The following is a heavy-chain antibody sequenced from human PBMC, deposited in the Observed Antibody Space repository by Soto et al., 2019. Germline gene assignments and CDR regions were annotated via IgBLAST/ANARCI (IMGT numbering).Heavy chain of an antibody. CDR2: ISGSGGST. Sequence: GGSLRLSCAASGFTFSSYAMSWVRQAPGKGLEWVSAISGSGGSTYYADSVKGRFTISRDNSKNTLYLQMNSLRAEDTAVYYCANPKEEVARNYCYYYGMDVWGQGTTVTVYS. CDR1: GFTFSSYA. CDR3: ANPKEEVARNYCYYYGMDV. J-gene: IGHJ6*02. V-gene: IGHV3-23*01. D-gene: IGHD5-12*01.